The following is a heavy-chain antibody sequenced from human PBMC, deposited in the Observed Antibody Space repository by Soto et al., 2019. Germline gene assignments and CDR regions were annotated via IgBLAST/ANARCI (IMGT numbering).Heavy chain of an antibody. V-gene: IGHV1-8*01. Sequence: ASVKVSCKASGYTFTSYDINWVRQATGQGLEWMGWMNPNSGNTDYAQKFQGRVTMTRNTSISTAYMELSSLRSEDTAVYHCARYAEVGSLIDYWGQGTLVTVSS. CDR2: MNPNSGNT. D-gene: IGHD3-10*01. J-gene: IGHJ4*02. CDR3: ARYAEVGSLIDY. CDR1: GYTFTSYD.